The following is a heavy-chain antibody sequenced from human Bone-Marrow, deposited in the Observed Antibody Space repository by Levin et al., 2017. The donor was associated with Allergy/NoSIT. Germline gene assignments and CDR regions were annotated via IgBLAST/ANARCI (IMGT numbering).Heavy chain of an antibody. CDR1: GFTFSSYA. CDR2: ISYDGSNK. Sequence: GESLKISCAASGFTFSSYAMHWVRQAPGKGLEWVAVISYDGSNKYYADSVKGRFTISRDNSKNTLYLQMNSLRAEDTAVYYCARGTQGIAARVRLLLGWIFDYWGQGTLVTVSS. J-gene: IGHJ4*02. D-gene: IGHD6-6*01. CDR3: ARGTQGIAARVRLLLGWIFDY. V-gene: IGHV3-30*04.